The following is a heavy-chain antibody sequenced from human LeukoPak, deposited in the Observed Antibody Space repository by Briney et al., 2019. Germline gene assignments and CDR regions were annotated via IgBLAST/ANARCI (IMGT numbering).Heavy chain of an antibody. J-gene: IGHJ4*02. D-gene: IGHD4-17*01. V-gene: IGHV3-53*01. Sequence: GGSLRLSCAASGFTVSSNYMSWVCQAPGKGLEWVSVIYSGGSTYYADSVKGRFTISRDNSKNTLYLQMNSLRAEDTAVYYCARADRTTSDYWGQGTLVTVSS. CDR3: ARADRTTSDY. CDR2: IYSGGST. CDR1: GFTVSSNY.